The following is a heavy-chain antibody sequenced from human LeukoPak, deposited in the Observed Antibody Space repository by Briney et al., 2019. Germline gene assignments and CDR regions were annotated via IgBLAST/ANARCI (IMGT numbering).Heavy chain of an antibody. V-gene: IGHV3-11*04. CDR2: ISSSGSTI. D-gene: IGHD5-12*01. CDR1: GFTFSDYY. J-gene: IGHJ4*02. CDR3: ARPMEPQVDIVADY. Sequence: PGGSLRLSCAASGFTFSDYYMSWIRQAPGKGLEWVSYISSSGSTIYYADSVKGRFTISRDNAKNSLYLQMNSLRAGDTAVYYCARPMEPQVDIVADYWGQGTLVTVSS.